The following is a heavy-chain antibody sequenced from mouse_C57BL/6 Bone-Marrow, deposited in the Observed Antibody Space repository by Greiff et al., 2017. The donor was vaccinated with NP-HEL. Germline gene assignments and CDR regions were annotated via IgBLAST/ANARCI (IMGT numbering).Heavy chain of an antibody. CDR1: GFNIKDDY. V-gene: IGHV14-4*01. D-gene: IGHD3-1*01. CDR2: IDPENGDT. J-gene: IGHJ3*01. Sequence: VQLKQSGAELVRPGASVKLSCTASGFNIKDDYMHWVKQRPEQGLEWIGWIDPENGDTEYASKFQGKATITADTSSNTAYLQLSSLTSEDTAVYYCTTAGVNPFAYWGQGTLVTVSA. CDR3: TTAGVNPFAY.